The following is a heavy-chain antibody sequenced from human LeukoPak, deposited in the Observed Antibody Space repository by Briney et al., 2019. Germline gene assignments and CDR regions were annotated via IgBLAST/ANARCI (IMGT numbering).Heavy chain of an antibody. CDR2: ILYDGSNK. CDR3: ARSSTVTTWDAFDI. V-gene: IGHV3-33*01. CDR1: GFTFSSYG. D-gene: IGHD4-17*01. J-gene: IGHJ3*02. Sequence: GGSLRLSCAASGFTFSSYGMNWVRQAPGKGLEWVADILYDGSNKYYADSVKGRFTSSRDNSKNTLYLQMNSLRAEDTAVYYCARSSTVTTWDAFDIWGQGTMVTVSS.